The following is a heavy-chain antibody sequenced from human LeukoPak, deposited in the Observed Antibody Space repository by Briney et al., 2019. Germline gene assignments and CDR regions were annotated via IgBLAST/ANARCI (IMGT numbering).Heavy chain of an antibody. CDR1: GFTFDDYT. D-gene: IGHD3-22*01. CDR3: AKDIARGVVVITGIDY. CDR2: ISWDGGST. Sequence: GSLRLSLPASGFTFDDYTMHWVRQAPGKGLEWVSLISWDGGSTHYADSVKGRFTISRDNSKNSLHLQMHSLRTGDTALYYCAKDIARGVVVITGIDYWGQGTLVTASS. J-gene: IGHJ4*02. V-gene: IGHV3-43*01.